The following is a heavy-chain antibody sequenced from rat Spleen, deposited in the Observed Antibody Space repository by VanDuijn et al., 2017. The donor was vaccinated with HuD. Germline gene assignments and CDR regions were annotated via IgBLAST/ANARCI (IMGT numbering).Heavy chain of an antibody. CDR2: IKSGGHT. CDR3: TRGHSYWGNYYPGGFAY. J-gene: IGHJ3*01. CDR1: GFALTSYG. V-gene: IGHV2S12*01. Sequence: QLNESGPGLSLPSHTLTLDRTGAGFALTSYGGNGVRRPPGKGLEWIATIKSGGHTYYNSSLKSRLSISRDTSKSQVFLKMSRLQTEDTAIYFCTRGHSYWGNYYPGGFAYWGQGTLVTVSS. D-gene: IGHD1-12*02.